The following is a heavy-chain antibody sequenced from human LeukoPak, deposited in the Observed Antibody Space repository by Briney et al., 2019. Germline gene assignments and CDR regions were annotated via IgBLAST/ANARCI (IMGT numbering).Heavy chain of an antibody. D-gene: IGHD5-12*01. CDR2: ISAYNGNT. CDR3: ARDLSGSHYYYGMDV. J-gene: IGHJ6*02. V-gene: IGHV1-18*04. Sequence: GASVKVSCKASGYTFTGYYVHWVRQAPGQGLEWMGWISAYNGNTNYAQKLQGRVTMTTDTSTSTAYMELRSLRSDDTAVYYCARDLSGSHYYYGMDVWGQGTTVTVSS. CDR1: GYTFTGYY.